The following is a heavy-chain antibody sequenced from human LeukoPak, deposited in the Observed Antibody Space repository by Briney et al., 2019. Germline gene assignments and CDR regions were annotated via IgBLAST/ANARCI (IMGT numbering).Heavy chain of an antibody. Sequence: SETLSLTCTVSGGSITSHSWSWIRQPPGKGLEWIGYIFYSGHTNYNPSLRSRVTISVDTSKTQFSLRLSSVTAADTAVYYCARDTDRRSSPGSWFDPWGRGTLVTVSS. V-gene: IGHV4-59*11. CDR2: IFYSGHT. J-gene: IGHJ5*02. D-gene: IGHD2-15*01. CDR3: ARDTDRRSSPGSWFDP. CDR1: GGSITSHS.